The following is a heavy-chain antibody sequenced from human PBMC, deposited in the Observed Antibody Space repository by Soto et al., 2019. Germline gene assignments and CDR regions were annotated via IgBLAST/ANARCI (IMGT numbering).Heavy chain of an antibody. Sequence: PGGSLRLSCAASGFTYSTYTMHWVRQAPGKGLEWVAVISYDGNNKFYADSVKGRFTISRDNAKNSLYLQMNSLRAEDTAVYYCARDLCITMVRGVPCYYYGMDVWGQGTTVPVSS. CDR1: GFTYSTYT. V-gene: IGHV3-30-3*01. CDR2: ISYDGNNK. J-gene: IGHJ6*02. D-gene: IGHD3-10*01. CDR3: ARDLCITMVRGVPCYYYGMDV.